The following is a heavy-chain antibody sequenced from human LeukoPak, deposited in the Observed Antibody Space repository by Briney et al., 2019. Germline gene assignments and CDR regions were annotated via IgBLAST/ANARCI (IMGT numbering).Heavy chain of an antibody. J-gene: IGHJ3*02. V-gene: IGHV1-69*05. CDR1: GGTFSRYA. D-gene: IGHD3-10*01. Sequence: GASVKVSCKASGGTFSRYAISWVRQAPGQGLEWMGRIIPIFGTANYAQKFQGRVTVTTDESTSTAYMELSCLRSEDTAVYYCARDQEAYYYGSGSSLYIWGQGTMVTVSS. CDR3: ARDQEAYYYGSGSSLYI. CDR2: IIPIFGTA.